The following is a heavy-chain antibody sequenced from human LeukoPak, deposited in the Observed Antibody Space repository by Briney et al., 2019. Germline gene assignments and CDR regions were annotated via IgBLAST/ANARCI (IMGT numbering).Heavy chain of an antibody. CDR3: ARDPPRGRGFDI. CDR1: GFTFSGYE. Sequence: GGSLRLSCAASGFTFSGYEMHWFRQAPGKGLEWLSHISSGSSGINYADSVKGRFTISRDNARNSLYLQMNALRVEDTAIYYCARDPPRGRGFDIWGQGTMVTVSS. J-gene: IGHJ3*02. CDR2: ISSGSSGI. D-gene: IGHD3-10*01. V-gene: IGHV3-48*03.